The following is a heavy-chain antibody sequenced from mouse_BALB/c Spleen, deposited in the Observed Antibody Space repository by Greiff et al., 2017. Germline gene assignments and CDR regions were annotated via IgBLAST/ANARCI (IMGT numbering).Heavy chain of an antibody. D-gene: IGHD1-1*01. CDR1: GFSLTSYG. J-gene: IGHJ4*01. Sequence: QVQLQQSGPGLVQPSQSLSITCTVSGFSLTSYGVHWVRLSPGKGLEWLGVIWSGGSTDYNAALISRLSISKDNSKSQVFFKMNSLQANDTAIYYCARKGYYYGSSYAMDYWGQGTSVTVSS. CDR3: ARKGYYYGSSYAMDY. V-gene: IGHV2-2*02. CDR2: IWSGGST.